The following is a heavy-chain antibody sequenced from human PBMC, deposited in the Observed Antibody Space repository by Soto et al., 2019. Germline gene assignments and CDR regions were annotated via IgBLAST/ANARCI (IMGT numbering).Heavy chain of an antibody. Sequence: TLSLTCAVSGGSISSGGYSWSWIRQPPGKGLEWIGYIYHSGSTYYNPSLKSRVTISVDRSKNQFSLKLSSVTAADTAVYYCARVMSPNWFDPWGQGTLVTVPS. CDR2: IYHSGST. CDR3: ARVMSPNWFDP. V-gene: IGHV4-30-2*01. CDR1: GGSISSGGYS. J-gene: IGHJ5*02.